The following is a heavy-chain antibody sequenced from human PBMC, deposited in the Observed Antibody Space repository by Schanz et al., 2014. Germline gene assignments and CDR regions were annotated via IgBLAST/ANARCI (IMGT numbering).Heavy chain of an antibody. CDR2: ISSGSSYA. D-gene: IGHD2-2*01. J-gene: IGHJ4*02. CDR3: ARDSTHIDIVLVPTAIDY. Sequence: VQLLESGGGLVQPGGSLRLSCAASGFTFRDYYMSWIRQAPGKGLEWVSDISSGSSYANYADSVKGRFTISRDNAKNSLYLQMNSLRAEDTAVYYCARDSTHIDIVLVPTAIDYWGQGTLVTVSS. CDR1: GFTFRDYY. V-gene: IGHV3-11*05.